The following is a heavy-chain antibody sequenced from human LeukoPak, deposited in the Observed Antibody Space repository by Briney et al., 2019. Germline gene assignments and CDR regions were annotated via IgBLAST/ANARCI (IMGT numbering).Heavy chain of an antibody. D-gene: IGHD6-19*01. CDR3: ATNVGIAVADPDAFDI. J-gene: IGHJ3*02. CDR1: GYSFTSYW. Sequence: GESLKISCKGSGYSFTSYWISWVRQMPGKGLEWMGRIDPSDSYTNYSTSFQGHVTISADKSISTAYLQWSSLKASDTAMYYCATNVGIAVADPDAFDIWGQGTMVTVSS. CDR2: IDPSDSYT. V-gene: IGHV5-10-1*01.